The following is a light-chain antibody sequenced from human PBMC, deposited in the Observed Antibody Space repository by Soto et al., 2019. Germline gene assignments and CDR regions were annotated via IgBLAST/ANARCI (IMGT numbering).Light chain of an antibody. CDR1: QRVISSY. CDR3: QPDGRLPPWP. V-gene: IGKV3-20*01. Sequence: VLTPSAVTLSLSPGERASLSCRASQRVISSYLAWCQHKPGQAPRLLIYRGSSRATGIQDRVSGRGSGTDFTLTISRLEAEDFAGYYWQPDGRLPPWPFGQG. J-gene: IGKJ1*01. CDR2: RGS.